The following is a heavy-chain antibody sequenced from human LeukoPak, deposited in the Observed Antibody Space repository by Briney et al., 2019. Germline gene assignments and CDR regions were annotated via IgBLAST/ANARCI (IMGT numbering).Heavy chain of an antibody. J-gene: IGHJ2*01. CDR3: TRDVSGEPFIYWYFDF. CDR2: IRSKAYGGTT. Sequence: GGSLRLSCTASGFTFGDYAMSWVRQAPGKGLEWVGFIRSKAYGGTTEYAASVKGRFTISRDDSKSIAYLQMNSLKTEDTAVYYCTRDVSGEPFIYWYFDFWGRGTLVTVSS. V-gene: IGHV3-49*04. CDR1: GFTFGDYA. D-gene: IGHD3-10*01.